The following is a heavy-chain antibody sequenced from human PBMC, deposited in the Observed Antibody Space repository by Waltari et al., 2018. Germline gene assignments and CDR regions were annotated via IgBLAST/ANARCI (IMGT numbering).Heavy chain of an antibody. CDR3: ARARGDCGGDCFYFDY. V-gene: IGHV1-2*02. CDR2: INPNSGGT. J-gene: IGHJ4*02. D-gene: IGHD2-21*01. CDR1: GYTFNGYY. Sequence: QVQLVQSGAEVKKPGASVKVSCKASGYTFNGYYMHWVRQAPGQGLEWMGWINPNSGGTNYAQKFQGRVTMTRDTSISTAYMELSRLRSDDTAVYYCARARGDCGGDCFYFDYWGQGTLVTVSS.